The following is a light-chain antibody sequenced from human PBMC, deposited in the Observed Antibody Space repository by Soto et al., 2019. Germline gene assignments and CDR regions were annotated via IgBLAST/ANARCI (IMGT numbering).Light chain of an antibody. CDR1: QSLLHSNGYNY. CDR3: MQALQTPWT. V-gene: IGKV2-28*01. CDR2: LGS. J-gene: IGKJ1*01. Sequence: DPVMTQSPLSLPVTPGEPASLSCRSSQSLLHSNGYNYLDWYLQKPGQSPQLLIYLGSNRASGVPDRFSGSGSGTDVPLKISRVEAEDVGVYYCMQALQTPWTFGQGTKVEIK.